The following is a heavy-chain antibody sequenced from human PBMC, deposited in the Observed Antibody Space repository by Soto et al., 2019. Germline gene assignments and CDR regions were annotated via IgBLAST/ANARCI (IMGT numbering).Heavy chain of an antibody. CDR1: GFTFSSYA. J-gene: IGHJ4*02. V-gene: IGHV3-23*01. D-gene: IGHD3-22*01. Sequence: EVQLLESGGGLVQPGGSLRLSCAASGFTFSSYAMSWVRQAPGKGLEWVSAISGSGGSTHYADSVKGRFTISRDNSKNTLYLQMNSLRAEDTAVYYCAKEVLDYYDSSGYYPDYWGQGTLVTVSS. CDR3: AKEVLDYYDSSGYYPDY. CDR2: ISGSGGST.